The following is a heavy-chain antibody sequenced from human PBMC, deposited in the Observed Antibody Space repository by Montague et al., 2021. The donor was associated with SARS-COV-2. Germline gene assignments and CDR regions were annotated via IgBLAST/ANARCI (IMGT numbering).Heavy chain of an antibody. CDR2: MYEAGNM. J-gene: IGHJ4*02. CDR3: ARNMDY. D-gene: IGHD2/OR15-2a*01. Sequence: SETLSLTCTVSSGSLSNYYWSWIRQSPDKGLEWIGYMYEAGNMIYNPSLRSRVSISADTSKSQFSLRLTSVTAADSASSYCARNMDYWGQGVLVTV. CDR1: SGSLSNYY. V-gene: IGHV4-4*09.